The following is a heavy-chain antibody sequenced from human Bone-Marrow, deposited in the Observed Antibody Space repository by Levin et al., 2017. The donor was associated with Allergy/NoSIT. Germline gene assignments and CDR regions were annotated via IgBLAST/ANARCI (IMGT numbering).Heavy chain of an antibody. D-gene: IGHD4-23*01. J-gene: IGHJ4*02. CDR1: GFTFSTFS. CDR3: AKRTVGATHHFDS. Sequence: GGSLRLSCVASGFTFSTFSMSWVRRAPGKGLEWVSTVSNSGDRTNYAESVKGRFTISRDNSKNTVYLQMDNLRADDTAIFYCAKRTVGATHHFDSWGQGVRVTVSA. V-gene: IGHV3-23*01. CDR2: VSNSGDRT.